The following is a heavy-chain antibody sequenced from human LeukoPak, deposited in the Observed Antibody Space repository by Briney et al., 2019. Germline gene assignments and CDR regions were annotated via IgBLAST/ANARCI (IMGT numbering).Heavy chain of an antibody. CDR1: GFTFRDYG. CDR3: ARHYGP. J-gene: IGHJ5*02. V-gene: IGHV4-4*02. CDR2: IYHSGST. D-gene: IGHD3-16*01. Sequence: GSLRLSCVVSGFTFRDYGFHWVRQPPGKGLEWIGEIYHSGSTNYNPSLKSRVTISVDKSKNQFSLKLSSVTAADTAVYYCARHYGPWGQGTLVTVSS.